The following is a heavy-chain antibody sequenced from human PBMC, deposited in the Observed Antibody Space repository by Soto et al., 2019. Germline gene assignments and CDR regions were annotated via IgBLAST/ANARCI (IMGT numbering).Heavy chain of an antibody. D-gene: IGHD3-10*01. CDR3: ARRWPSMVRGVITP. CDR2: IYYSGST. Sequence: QVQLQESGPGLVKPSQTLSLTCTVSGGSISSGGYYWSWIRQHPGKGLEWIGYIYYSGSTYYNPSLKSRVTXXVXTXKNQFSLKLSSVTAADTAVYYCARRWPSMVRGVITPWGQGTLVTVSS. CDR1: GGSISSGGYY. J-gene: IGHJ5*02. V-gene: IGHV4-31*03.